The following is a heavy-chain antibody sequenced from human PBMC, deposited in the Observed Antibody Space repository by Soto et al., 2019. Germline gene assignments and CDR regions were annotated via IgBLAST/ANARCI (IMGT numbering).Heavy chain of an antibody. J-gene: IGHJ6*02. D-gene: IGHD2-21*02. CDR1: GGSFSGYY. V-gene: IGHV4-34*01. CDR3: ARADRTLVTSYSLDV. Sequence: PSETLCLTCAVYGGSFSGYYWTWIRPPPGKGLEWIGEINHSGTINFNPSLKSRLTISLDTSKKHFSLKLSSVTDADTAAYYCARADRTLVTSYSLDVWGQGTTVTVSS. CDR2: INHSGTI.